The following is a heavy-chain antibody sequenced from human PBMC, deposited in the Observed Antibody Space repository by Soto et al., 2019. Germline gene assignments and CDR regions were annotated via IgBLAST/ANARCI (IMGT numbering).Heavy chain of an antibody. Sequence: XGSLRLACAASGFSFSSYSMNWVRQAPGKGLEWVSSISSSSSYIYYADSVKGRFTISRDNAKNSLYLQMNSLRAEDTAVYYCERVEENAFDIWGQGTMVTVSS. CDR3: ERVEENAFDI. D-gene: IGHD2-15*01. CDR1: GFSFSSYS. CDR2: ISSSSSYI. V-gene: IGHV3-21*01. J-gene: IGHJ3*02.